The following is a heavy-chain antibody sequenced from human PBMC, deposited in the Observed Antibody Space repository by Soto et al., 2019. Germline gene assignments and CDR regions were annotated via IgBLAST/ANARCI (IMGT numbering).Heavy chain of an antibody. CDR3: ARVRITMIVDY. CDR2: IYHSGST. V-gene: IGHV4-30-2*01. Sequence: PSETVSLTCAVSGGSISSGGYSWSWIRLPPGKGLEWIGYIYHSGSTYYNPSLKSRVTISVDRSKNQFSLKLSSVTAADTAVYYCARVRITMIVDYWGQGTLVTVSS. CDR1: GGSISSGGYS. D-gene: IGHD3-22*01. J-gene: IGHJ4*02.